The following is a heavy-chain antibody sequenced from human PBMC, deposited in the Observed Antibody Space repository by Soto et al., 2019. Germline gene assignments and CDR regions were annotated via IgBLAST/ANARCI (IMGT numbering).Heavy chain of an antibody. CDR3: ASSPGLRWHKKYFQH. D-gene: IGHD4-17*01. CDR2: IWYDGRNK. Sequence: PGGSLRLSCAASGFTFSSYGMHWVRQAPGKGLEWVAVIWYDGRNKYYADTVKGRFTNYRDNSKNTLYLQMNSLRAEDTAVYYCASSPGLRWHKKYFQHWGQGT. V-gene: IGHV3-33*01. J-gene: IGHJ1*01. CDR1: GFTFSSYG.